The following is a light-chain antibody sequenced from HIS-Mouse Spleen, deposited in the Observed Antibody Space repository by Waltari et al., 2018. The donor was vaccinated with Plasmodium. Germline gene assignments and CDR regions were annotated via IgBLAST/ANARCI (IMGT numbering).Light chain of an antibody. Sequence: SYELTQPPSVSVSPGQTARIPCSGDALPKTYAYWYQQKPGQAPVLVIYKDSERPSGIPERFSGSSSGTTVTLTISGVQAEDEADYYCQSADSSGTYWVFGGGTKLTVL. CDR3: QSADSSGTYWV. CDR2: KDS. V-gene: IGLV3-25*03. CDR1: ALPKTY. J-gene: IGLJ3*02.